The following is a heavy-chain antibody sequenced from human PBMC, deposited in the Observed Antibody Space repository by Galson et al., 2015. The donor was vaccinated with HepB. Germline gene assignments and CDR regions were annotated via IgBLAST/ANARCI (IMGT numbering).Heavy chain of an antibody. CDR3: ARAGNDYIWGSYRYTGFDY. Sequence: SLRLSCAASGFTFSSYWMHWVRQAPGKGLVWVSRINSDGSSTSYADSVKGRFTISRDNAKNTLYLQMNSLRAEDTAVYYCARAGNDYIWGSYRYTGFDYWAREPWSPSPQ. CDR2: INSDGSST. V-gene: IGHV3-74*01. CDR1: GFTFSSYW. J-gene: IGHJ4*02. D-gene: IGHD3-16*02.